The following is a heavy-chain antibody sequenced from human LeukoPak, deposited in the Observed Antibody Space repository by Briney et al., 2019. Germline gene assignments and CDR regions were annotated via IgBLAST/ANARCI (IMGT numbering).Heavy chain of an antibody. CDR2: IYSGGST. D-gene: IGHD1-26*01. J-gene: IGHJ6*02. V-gene: IGHV3-53*01. Sequence: GGSLRLSCAASGFTVSSNYMSWVRQAPGKGLEWVSVIYSGGSTYYADSVKGRFTISRDNSKNTLYLQMNSLRAEDTAVYYCARDPEGGSYYYGMDVWGQGTTVTVSS. CDR1: GFTVSSNY. CDR3: ARDPEGGSYYYGMDV.